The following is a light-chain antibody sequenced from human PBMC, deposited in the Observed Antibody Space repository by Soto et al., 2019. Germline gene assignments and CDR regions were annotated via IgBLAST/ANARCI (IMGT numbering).Light chain of an antibody. CDR3: QQRSSWPLLT. CDR1: QSVSNY. Sequence: EIVLTQSPATLSLSPGERATLSCRASQSVSNYLAWFQQKPGQAPRLLIYDASNRATGIPARFSGSGSGTDFTLTISSIAPEDFAVYYCQQRSSWPLLTFGGGTKVEI. J-gene: IGKJ4*01. V-gene: IGKV3-11*01. CDR2: DAS.